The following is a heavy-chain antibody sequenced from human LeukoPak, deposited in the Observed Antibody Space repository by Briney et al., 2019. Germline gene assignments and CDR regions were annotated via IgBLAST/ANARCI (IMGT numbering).Heavy chain of an antibody. D-gene: IGHD3-10*01. CDR2: IYYSGST. CDR1: GGSISSYY. V-gene: IGHV4-59*01. Sequence: PSETLSLTCTVSGGSISSYYWSWIRQPPGKGLEWIGYIYYSGSTNYNPSLKSRVTISVDTSKNQFSLKLSSVTAADTAVYYCARGMVRGEYYFDYWGQGTLVTVSS. J-gene: IGHJ4*02. CDR3: ARGMVRGEYYFDY.